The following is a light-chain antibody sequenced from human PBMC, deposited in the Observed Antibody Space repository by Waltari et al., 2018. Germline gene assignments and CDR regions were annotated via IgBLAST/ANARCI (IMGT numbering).Light chain of an antibody. CDR3: SSSTRTSTLV. V-gene: IGLV2-14*01. CDR2: EVT. J-gene: IGLJ2*01. Sequence: QSALTQPASVSGSPGQSITISCTGTSTDIGGSAYVSWYQQHPGKAPKLLIYEVTYRPSGVSSRFSGSKSGNTASLSISGLQPEDEADYYCSSSTRTSTLVFGGGTKLTV. CDR1: STDIGGSAY.